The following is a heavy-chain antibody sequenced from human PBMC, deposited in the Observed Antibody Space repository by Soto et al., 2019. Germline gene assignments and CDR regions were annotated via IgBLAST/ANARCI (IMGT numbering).Heavy chain of an antibody. V-gene: IGHV3-33*01. CDR2: IRYDGSNK. J-gene: IGHJ3*02. CDR3: ARDPLGYGSTDAFDI. D-gene: IGHD3-16*01. CDR1: GFTFSSYG. Sequence: GGSLRLSCAASGFTFSSYGMHWVRQAPGEGLEWVAVIRYDGSNKYYADSVKGRFTISRDNSKNTLYLQMDSLRAEDTAVYYCARDPLGYGSTDAFDIWGQGTMVTVSS.